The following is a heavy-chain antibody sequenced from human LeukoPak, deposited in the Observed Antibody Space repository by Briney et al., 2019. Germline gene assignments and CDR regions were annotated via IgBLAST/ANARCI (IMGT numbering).Heavy chain of an antibody. CDR3: AREAAYYYDSSGYFDY. Sequence: GGSLRLSCAASGFIFSNYWMHWVRQTPGRGLVWVSRISTDGGRTGYADSVKGRFTISRDNAKNTLYLQMNNLRAEDTAVYYCAREAAYYYDSSGYFDYWGQGTLVTVSS. CDR2: ISTDGGRT. J-gene: IGHJ4*02. CDR1: GFIFSNYW. V-gene: IGHV3-74*01. D-gene: IGHD3-22*01.